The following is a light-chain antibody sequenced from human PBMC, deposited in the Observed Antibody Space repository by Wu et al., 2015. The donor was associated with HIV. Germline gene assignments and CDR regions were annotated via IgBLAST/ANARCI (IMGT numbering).Light chain of an antibody. Sequence: EVVLTQSPVTLYLSPGERATLSCRASQGVSFYLAWYQKKPGRAPRLLIYDTINRATGVPARFSGSGSATDFTLTISSLEPEDFAVYYCHQRSSWPLTFGQGTRL. J-gene: IGKJ5*01. CDR2: DTI. CDR3: HQRSSWPLT. CDR1: QGVSFY. V-gene: IGKV3-11*01.